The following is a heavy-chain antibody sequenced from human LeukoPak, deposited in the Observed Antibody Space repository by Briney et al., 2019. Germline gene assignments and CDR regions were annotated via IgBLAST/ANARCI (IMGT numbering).Heavy chain of an antibody. Sequence: GGSLRLSCAASGFTFSSYEMNWVRQAPGKGLEWGSYISSTGSTIYYADSVRGRFSVSRDNSKSSLYLQMSSLRAEDTAVYYCARGPDYGDYGGFRKFDYWGQGTLVTVSS. CDR2: ISSTGSTI. CDR3: ARGPDYGDYGGFRKFDY. J-gene: IGHJ4*02. V-gene: IGHV3-48*03. CDR1: GFTFSSYE. D-gene: IGHD4-17*01.